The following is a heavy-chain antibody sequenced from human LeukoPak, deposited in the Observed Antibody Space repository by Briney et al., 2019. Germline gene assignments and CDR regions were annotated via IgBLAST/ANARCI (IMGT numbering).Heavy chain of an antibody. CDR3: VRVGSGATRADTLDL. Sequence: GGSLRLSCAASGFTFSTYAVNWVRQAPGEGLEWVSFIGAAGSHIYYADSMKGRFTISRDNAKSSLFLQMNSLRAEDTGIYYCVRVGSGATRADTLDLWGQGTMVTVSS. D-gene: IGHD6-19*01. J-gene: IGHJ3*01. CDR2: IGAAGSHI. CDR1: GFTFSTYA. V-gene: IGHV3-21*01.